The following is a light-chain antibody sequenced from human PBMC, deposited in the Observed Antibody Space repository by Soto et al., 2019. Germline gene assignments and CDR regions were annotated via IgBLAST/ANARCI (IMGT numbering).Light chain of an antibody. CDR3: QQYYNWQPR. Sequence: EIVMTQSPATLSVSPGERVTLSCRASQSVSSKLAWYQQRPGQAPRLLIYAASTRATGVPSRFSGSGSGTEFIFTISSLQSEDNALYYCQQYYNWQPRFGQGTKVDIK. CDR2: AAS. CDR1: QSVSSK. J-gene: IGKJ1*01. V-gene: IGKV3-15*01.